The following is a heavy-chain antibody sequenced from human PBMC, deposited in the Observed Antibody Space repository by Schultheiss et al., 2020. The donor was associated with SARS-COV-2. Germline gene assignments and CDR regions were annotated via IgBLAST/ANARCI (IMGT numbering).Heavy chain of an antibody. D-gene: IGHD1-26*01. CDR3: VRDHQWAFDY. CDR2: IGEFTSSNI. Sequence: GGSLRLSCAASGFTFSSYEMNWVRQAPGKGLEWVSYIGEFTSSNINYAGSVKGRFTISRDNAKNSLYLQMNSLRDDDTAVYYCVRDHQWAFDYWGQGTLVTVSS. J-gene: IGHJ4*02. CDR1: GFTFSSYE. V-gene: IGHV3-48*02.